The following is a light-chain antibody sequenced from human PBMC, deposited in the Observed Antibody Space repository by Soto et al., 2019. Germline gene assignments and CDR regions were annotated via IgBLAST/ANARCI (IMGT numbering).Light chain of an antibody. CDR2: EGS. J-gene: IGLJ1*01. CDR3: CSYASSSTYV. V-gene: IGLV2-23*01. Sequence: QSALTQPASVSGSPGQSITISFTGTSSDVGNYNLVSWYQHDPGKAPKLLIYEGSKRPSGVSDRFSGSKSGNTSSLTISGLHAEDEADYYCCSYASSSTYVFGTGTKLTVL. CDR1: SSDVGNYNL.